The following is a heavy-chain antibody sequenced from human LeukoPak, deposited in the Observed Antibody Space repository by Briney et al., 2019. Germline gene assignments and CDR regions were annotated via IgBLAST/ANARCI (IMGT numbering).Heavy chain of an antibody. Sequence: SETLSLTCSVSGFSISRGFHWGWVRQPPGKGLEWIGCIHRSGSTYYNPSLMSRVTMSVDTSKNYFSLTLRSVTAADTAVYYCTRVNWVNDYWGQGALVAVSS. V-gene: IGHV4-38-2*02. J-gene: IGHJ4*02. CDR3: TRVNWVNDY. D-gene: IGHD1-1*01. CDR2: IHRSGST. CDR1: GFSISRGFH.